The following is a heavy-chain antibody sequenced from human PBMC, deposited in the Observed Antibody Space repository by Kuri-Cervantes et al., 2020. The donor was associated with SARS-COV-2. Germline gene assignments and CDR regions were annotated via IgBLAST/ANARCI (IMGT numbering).Heavy chain of an antibody. CDR2: ISWNSGSI. CDR1: GFTFDDYA. CDR3: VSGWYVGFDY. J-gene: IGHJ4*02. V-gene: IGHV3-9*01. Sequence: GGSLRLSCAASGFTFDDYAMHWVRQAPGKGLEWVSGISWNSGSIAYADSVKGRFTISRDNAKNSLYLQMNSLRTEDTALYYCVSGWYVGFDYWGQGTLVTVSS. D-gene: IGHD6-19*01.